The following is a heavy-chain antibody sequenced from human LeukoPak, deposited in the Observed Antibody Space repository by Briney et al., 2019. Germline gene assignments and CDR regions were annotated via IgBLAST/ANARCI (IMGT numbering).Heavy chain of an antibody. D-gene: IGHD3-22*01. CDR1: GGSISSGGSS. Sequence: SETLSLTCAVSGGSISSGGSSWSWIRQPPGKGLEWIGYIYHSGSTYYNPSLKSRVTISVDRSKNQFSLKLSSVTAADTAVYYCARVVRYDSSGYFFDYWGQGTLVTVSS. CDR3: ARVVRYDSSGYFFDY. J-gene: IGHJ4*02. CDR2: IYHSGST. V-gene: IGHV4-30-2*01.